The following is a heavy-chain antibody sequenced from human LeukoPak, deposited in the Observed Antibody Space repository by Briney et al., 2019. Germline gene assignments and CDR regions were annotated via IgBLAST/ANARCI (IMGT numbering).Heavy chain of an antibody. Sequence: GGSLRLSCTASGFIFSDHYMNWIRQAPGKGLEWVSYISSSGIIYYADSVKGRFTISRDNAKNSLYLQMNSLRAEDAAIYYCTRVGYIDEGIDYWGQGTLVTVSS. D-gene: IGHD5-24*01. CDR2: ISSSGII. J-gene: IGHJ4*02. V-gene: IGHV3-69-1*01. CDR1: GFIFSDHY. CDR3: TRVGYIDEGIDY.